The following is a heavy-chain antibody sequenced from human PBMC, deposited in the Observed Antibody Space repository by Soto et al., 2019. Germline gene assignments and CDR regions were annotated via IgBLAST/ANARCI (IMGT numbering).Heavy chain of an antibody. CDR1: GFTFSSYS. CDR3: AREGRYCTNGVCYTSWSRYFDY. CDR2: ISSSSSTI. V-gene: IGHV3-48*01. Sequence: GGSLRLSCAASGFTFSSYSMNWVRQAPGKGLEWVSYISSSSSTIYYADSVKGRFTISRDNAKNSLYLQMNSLRAEDTAVYYCAREGRYCTNGVCYTSWSRYFDYWGQGTLVTVSS. J-gene: IGHJ4*02. D-gene: IGHD2-8*01.